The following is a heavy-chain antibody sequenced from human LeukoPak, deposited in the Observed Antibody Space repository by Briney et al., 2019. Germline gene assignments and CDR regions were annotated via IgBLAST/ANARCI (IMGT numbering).Heavy chain of an antibody. V-gene: IGHV1-18*01. J-gene: IGHJ4*02. D-gene: IGHD3-22*01. CDR3: ARYQGGRGGYWFDF. CDR1: GYTFTNYG. Sequence: GASVKVSCKASGYTFTNYGISWVRQAPGQGLEWMGWISAYNGNTNYAHQLQGRVTMTTDASTRTAYMELRSLRSDDTAVFYCARYQGGRGGYWFDFWGQGTLVTVSS. CDR2: ISAYNGNT.